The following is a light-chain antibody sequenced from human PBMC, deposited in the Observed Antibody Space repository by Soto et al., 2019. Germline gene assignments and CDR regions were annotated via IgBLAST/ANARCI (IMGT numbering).Light chain of an antibody. CDR3: AAWDDSLNGRFV. V-gene: IGLV1-44*01. J-gene: IGLJ1*01. CDR2: TNN. Sequence: VLTQPPSASGTPGQRVIISCSGGSSNIGSRPVNWYQHLPGTAPKLLIYTNNQRPSGVPDRFSGSKSGTSASLVIGGLQSEDEADYYCAAWDDSLNGRFVFGTGTKLTVL. CDR1: SSNIGSRP.